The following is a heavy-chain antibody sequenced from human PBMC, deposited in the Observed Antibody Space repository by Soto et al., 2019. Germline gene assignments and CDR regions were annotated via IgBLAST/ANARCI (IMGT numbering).Heavy chain of an antibody. CDR1: GFILSDFA. CDR3: AKTGCNGGSCFRWFDH. D-gene: IGHD2-15*01. J-gene: IGHJ5*02. Sequence: QVQLVESGGGVVQPGGSLRLSCAASGFILSDFAMHWVRQAPGRGLEWVAVILKDGKSKYYADSVRGRFTISSDTSKDTIFLQLTSLRLDDSAVYYCAKTGCNGGSCFRWFDHWGQGTPVTVSS. CDR2: ILKDGKSK. V-gene: IGHV3-30*04.